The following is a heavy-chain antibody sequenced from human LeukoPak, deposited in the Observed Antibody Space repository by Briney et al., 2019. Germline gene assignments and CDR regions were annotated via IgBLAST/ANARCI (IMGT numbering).Heavy chain of an antibody. Sequence: ASVKVSCKASGYTFTSYGISWVRQAPGQGLEWMGWISAYNGNTNYAQKLQGRVTMTTDTSTSTAHMELRSLRSDDTAVYYCARGPLAYSGISGGDYWGQGTLVTVSS. V-gene: IGHV1-18*01. CDR1: GYTFTSYG. CDR3: ARGPLAYSGISGGDY. CDR2: ISAYNGNT. D-gene: IGHD1-26*01. J-gene: IGHJ4*02.